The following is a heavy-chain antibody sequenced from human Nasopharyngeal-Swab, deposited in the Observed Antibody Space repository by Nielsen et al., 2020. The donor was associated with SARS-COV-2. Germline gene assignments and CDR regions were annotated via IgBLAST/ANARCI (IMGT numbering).Heavy chain of an antibody. CDR2: IYYSGST. Sequence: SETLSLTCTVSGGSISSGGYYWSWIRQHPGKGLEWIGYIYYSGSTNYNPSLKSRVTISIDTFRNQFSLKLSSVTAADTAVYYCARDRGWYDSWGYGTLVTVSS. V-gene: IGHV4-31*03. J-gene: IGHJ5*01. CDR1: GGSISSGGYY. CDR3: ARDRGWYDS.